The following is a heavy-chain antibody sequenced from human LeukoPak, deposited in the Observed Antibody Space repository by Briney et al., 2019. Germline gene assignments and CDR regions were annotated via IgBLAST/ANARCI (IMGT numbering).Heavy chain of an antibody. CDR3: ARVYDILTGYHNVDY. V-gene: IGHV1-18*01. Sequence: ASVKVSCKASGYTFTSYGISWVRQAPGQGLEWMGWISAYNGNTNYAQKLQGRVTMTTDTSTSTAYMELRSLRSDDTAVYYCARVYDILTGYHNVDYWGQGTLVTVSS. CDR2: ISAYNGNT. D-gene: IGHD3-9*01. CDR1: GYTFTSYG. J-gene: IGHJ4*02.